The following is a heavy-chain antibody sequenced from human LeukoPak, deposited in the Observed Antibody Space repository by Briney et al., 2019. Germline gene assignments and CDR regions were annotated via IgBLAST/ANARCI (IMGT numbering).Heavy chain of an antibody. D-gene: IGHD6-6*01. Sequence: ASVKVSCKASGYTFTGYYMHWVRQAPGQGLEWMGWINPNSGGTNYAQKFQGRVTMTRDTSISTAYMELSRLRSDDTAVYYCARLEYSSSSRGYWGQGTLDTVSS. CDR3: ARLEYSSSSRGY. CDR2: INPNSGGT. J-gene: IGHJ4*02. V-gene: IGHV1-2*02. CDR1: GYTFTGYY.